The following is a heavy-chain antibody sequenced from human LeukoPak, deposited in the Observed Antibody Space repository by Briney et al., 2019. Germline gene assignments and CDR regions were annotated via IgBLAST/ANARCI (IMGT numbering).Heavy chain of an antibody. CDR2: IKQDGSEK. CDR3: ARTVGATNH. V-gene: IGHV3-7*01. CDR1: GFTFSNYW. D-gene: IGHD1-26*01. J-gene: IGHJ5*02. Sequence: QTGGSLRLSCAASGFTFSNYWMTWVRQAPGKGLEWVANIKQDGSEKYYVDSVKGRFTISRDNSKNSLYLQMNSLRAEDTAVYYCARTVGATNHWGQGTLVTVSS.